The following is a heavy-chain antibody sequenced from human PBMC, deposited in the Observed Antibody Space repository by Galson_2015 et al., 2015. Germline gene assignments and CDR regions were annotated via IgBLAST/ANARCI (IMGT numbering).Heavy chain of an antibody. Sequence: SETLSLTCTVSGGSISSSSYYWGWIRQPPGRGLEWIGSIYYSGTTYYNPSLKSRVTISVDTSKNQFSLKLSSVTAADTAVYYCARAQYYSDSSGYYQAGFDYWGQGTLVTVSS. CDR3: ARAQYYSDSSGYYQAGFDY. V-gene: IGHV4-39*07. D-gene: IGHD3-22*01. CDR1: GGSISSSSYY. J-gene: IGHJ4*02. CDR2: IYYSGTT.